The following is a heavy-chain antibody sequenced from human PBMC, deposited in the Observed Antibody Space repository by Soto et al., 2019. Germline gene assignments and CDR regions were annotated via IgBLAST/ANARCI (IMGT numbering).Heavy chain of an antibody. CDR3: ARGNRGGYYFDY. CDR1: GGSISSGGYY. V-gene: IGHV4-31*03. Sequence: QVQLQESGPGLVKPSQTLSLTCNVSGGSISSGGYYWSWIRQHPGKGLEWIGYIYYSGSTYYNPSLKGRVAISGDTAKSKVALRLSCVTAEDTAVYFCARGNRGGYYFDYWGQGTLVTVSS. J-gene: IGHJ4*02. D-gene: IGHD3-16*01. CDR2: IYYSGST.